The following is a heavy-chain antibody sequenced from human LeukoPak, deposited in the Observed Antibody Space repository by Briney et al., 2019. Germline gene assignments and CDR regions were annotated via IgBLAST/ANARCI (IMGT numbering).Heavy chain of an antibody. CDR3: ARDLWYQLLVNPHQLDY. V-gene: IGHV1-69*04. CDR1: GGTFSSYA. Sequence: ASVEVSCKASGGTFSSYAISWVRQAPGQGLEWMGRIIPILGIANYAQKFQGRVTITADKSTSTAYMELSSLRSEDTAVYYCARDLWYQLLVNPHQLDYWGQGTLVTVSS. D-gene: IGHD2-2*01. J-gene: IGHJ4*02. CDR2: IIPILGIA.